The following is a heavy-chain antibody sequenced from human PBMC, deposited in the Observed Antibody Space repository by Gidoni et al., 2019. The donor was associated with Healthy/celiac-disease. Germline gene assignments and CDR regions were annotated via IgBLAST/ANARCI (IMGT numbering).Heavy chain of an antibody. V-gene: IGHV3-33*01. J-gene: IGHJ6*03. CDR1: GFTFSSYG. D-gene: IGHD5-18*01. Sequence: QVQLVESGGGVVQPGRSLRLSCAASGFTFSSYGMHWVRQAPGKGLEWVAVIWYDGSNKYYADSVKGRFTISRDNSKNTLYLQMNSLRAEDTAVYYCARGGDVDTAFDDYYYYMDVWGKGTTVTVSS. CDR2: IWYDGSNK. CDR3: ARGGDVDTAFDDYYYYMDV.